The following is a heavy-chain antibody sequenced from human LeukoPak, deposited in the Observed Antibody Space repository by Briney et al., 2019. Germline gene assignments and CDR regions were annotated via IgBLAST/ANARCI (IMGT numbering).Heavy chain of an antibody. D-gene: IGHD3-22*01. CDR2: MNPNGGNT. J-gene: IGHJ3*02. CDR1: GYTFTSYD. Sequence: GASVKVSCKASGYTFTSYDINWVRQATGQGLEWMGWMNPNGGNTGYAQKFQGRVTITRNTSISTAYMELSSLRSEDTAVYYCARGLNYYDSSGYYESPYAFDIWGQGTMVTVSS. V-gene: IGHV1-8*03. CDR3: ARGLNYYDSSGYYESPYAFDI.